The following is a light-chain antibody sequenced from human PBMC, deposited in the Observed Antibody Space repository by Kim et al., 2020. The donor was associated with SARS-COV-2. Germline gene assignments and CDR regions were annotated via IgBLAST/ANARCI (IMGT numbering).Light chain of an antibody. CDR2: GAT. V-gene: IGKV3-15*01. CDR1: QSISAN. CDR3: QQYYDWPPKYT. J-gene: IGKJ2*01. Sequence: SPGERGTLSCRASQSISANLAWYQQRAGQAPRLLIYGATTRATGVPTRFSGSGSETEFTLTISSLQSGDFATYYCQQYYDWPPKYTFGQGTKLEIK.